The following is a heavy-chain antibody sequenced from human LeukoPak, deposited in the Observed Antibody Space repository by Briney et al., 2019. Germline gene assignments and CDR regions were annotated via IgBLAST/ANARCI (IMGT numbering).Heavy chain of an antibody. J-gene: IGHJ1*01. CDR1: GFTFSSFE. V-gene: IGHV3-48*03. D-gene: IGHD3-22*01. CDR2: ITGGGTTI. Sequence: GGSLRLSCGASGFTFSSFEMNWVRQAPGKGLEWVSYITGGGTTIFYADSVKGRVTVSRDNAKNSLFLQMNSLRAEDTAVYYCAKGTGGDYYDSSGYEHWGQGTLVTVSS. CDR3: AKGTGGDYYDSSGYEH.